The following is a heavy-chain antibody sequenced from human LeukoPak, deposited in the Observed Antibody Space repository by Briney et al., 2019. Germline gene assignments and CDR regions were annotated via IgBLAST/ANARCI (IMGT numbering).Heavy chain of an antibody. CDR2: ISYGVSDK. J-gene: IGHJ4*02. D-gene: IGHD3-22*01. Sequence: QPGGSLRLSCAASGFTFSSYGMHWVRQAPGKGLEWVSLISYGVSDKYYADSVRGRFTISRDNSKNTLYLQMNSLRAEDTAVYYCAKDYYDSSGHLGFVDYWGQGTLVTVSS. CDR1: GFTFSSYG. CDR3: AKDYYDSSGHLGFVDY. V-gene: IGHV3-30*02.